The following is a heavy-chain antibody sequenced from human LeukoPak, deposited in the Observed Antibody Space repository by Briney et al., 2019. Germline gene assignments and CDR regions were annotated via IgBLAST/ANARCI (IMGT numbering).Heavy chain of an antibody. CDR2: IYYSGST. V-gene: IGHV4-39*01. Sequence: PSETLSLTCTVSGGSISSSSYYWGWIRQPPGKGLEWIGSIYYSGSTYYNPSLKSRVTISVDTSKNQFSLKLSSVTAADTAVYYCATTNQDFWSGYYIPDRYYYYYYGMDVWGQGTTVTVSS. J-gene: IGHJ6*02. CDR1: GGSISSSSYY. D-gene: IGHD3-3*01. CDR3: ATTNQDFWSGYYIPDRYYYYYYGMDV.